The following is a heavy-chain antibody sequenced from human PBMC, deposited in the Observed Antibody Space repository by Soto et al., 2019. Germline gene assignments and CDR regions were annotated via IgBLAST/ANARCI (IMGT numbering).Heavy chain of an antibody. CDR1: GFTFSNYW. Sequence: EVQLVESGGGLVQPGGSLRLSCAASGFTFSNYWMSWVRQAPGKGLEWVASIKEDGTENYYVDSVKGRFTISRENAKNSLYLQMNSLRAEDTAVYYCASDYGSSSFNDFWGQGTLVTVSS. CDR3: ASDYGSSSFNDF. D-gene: IGHD6-13*01. V-gene: IGHV3-7*01. J-gene: IGHJ4*02. CDR2: IKEDGTEN.